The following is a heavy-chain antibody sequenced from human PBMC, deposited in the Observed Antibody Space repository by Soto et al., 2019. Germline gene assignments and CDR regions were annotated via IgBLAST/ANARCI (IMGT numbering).Heavy chain of an antibody. D-gene: IGHD3-16*01. CDR1: GYTLTELS. CDR3: ATRTYYDYVWGSFDY. CDR2: FDPEDAET. Sequence: QVQVVQSGAEVKRPGASVKVSCQVSGYTLTELSLHWVRQPPGKGLEWMVGFDPEDAETIFAQKFQGRVTLTEDTSTDTAYMELSSLGSDDTAVYYCATRTYYDYVWGSFDYWGQGTPVTVSS. J-gene: IGHJ4*02. V-gene: IGHV1-24*01.